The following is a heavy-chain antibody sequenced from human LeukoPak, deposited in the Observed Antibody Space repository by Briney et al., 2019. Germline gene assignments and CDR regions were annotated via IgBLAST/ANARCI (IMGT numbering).Heavy chain of an antibody. D-gene: IGHD6-19*01. CDR3: ARDPRQGSGWYAGYYYGMDV. V-gene: IGHV1-3*01. Sequence: GASVKVSCKASGYTFTSYAMHWVRQAPGQRLEWMGWINAGNGNTKYSQKFQGRVTITRDTSASTAYMELSSLRSEDTAVYYCARDPRQGSGWYAGYYYGMDVWGQGTTVTVSS. CDR2: INAGNGNT. CDR1: GYTFTSYA. J-gene: IGHJ6*02.